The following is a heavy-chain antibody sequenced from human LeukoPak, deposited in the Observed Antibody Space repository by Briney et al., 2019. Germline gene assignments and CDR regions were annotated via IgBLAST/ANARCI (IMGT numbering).Heavy chain of an antibody. CDR1: GYTFTSYY. D-gene: IGHD6-19*01. CDR3: ARDLGQWLTY. Sequence: ASVKVSCKASGYTFTSYYMHWVRQAPGQGLECMGIINPSGGSTNYAQKFQGRVTMIRDTSTSTVYMELSSLSSEDTAVYYCARDLGQWLTYWGQGTLVTVSS. V-gene: IGHV1-46*01. CDR2: INPSGGST. J-gene: IGHJ4*02.